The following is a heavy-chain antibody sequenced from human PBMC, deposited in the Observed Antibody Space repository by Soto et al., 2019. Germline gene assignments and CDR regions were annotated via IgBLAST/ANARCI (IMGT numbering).Heavy chain of an antibody. CDR2: IVPMFGTS. V-gene: IGHV1-69*06. D-gene: IGHD3-3*01. J-gene: IGHJ4*02. CDR1: GGTSTRYA. Sequence: QERLVQSGAEVRKPGSSVKVSCKVTGGTSTRYAINWVRQAPGQGLEWMGGIVPMFGTSKYAQKFQGRVTITADTSTNISYMGLRSLRSEDTAGYYCNRGSEYDFWSGYLWGQGTLVSVSS. CDR3: NRGSEYDFWSGYL.